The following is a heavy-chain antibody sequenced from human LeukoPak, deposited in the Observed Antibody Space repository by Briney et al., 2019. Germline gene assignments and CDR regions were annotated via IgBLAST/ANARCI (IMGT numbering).Heavy chain of an antibody. CDR2: IWYDGTTK. J-gene: IGHJ4*02. D-gene: IGHD2-8*01. CDR3: VKDLINFDY. CDR1: GFTFSSYW. Sequence: GGSLRLSCAASGFTFSSYWMHWVRQAPGKGLEWVAVIWYDGTTKYYADSVKGRFTISRDNSKDILYLQINSLRVEDTAVYYCVKDLINFDYWGQGTLVTVSS. V-gene: IGHV3-33*06.